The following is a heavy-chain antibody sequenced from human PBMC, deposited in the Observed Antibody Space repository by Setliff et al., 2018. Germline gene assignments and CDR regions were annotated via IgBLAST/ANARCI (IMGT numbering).Heavy chain of an antibody. J-gene: IGHJ4*02. CDR2: IYPSNSNI. CDR1: GYSFTDYW. V-gene: IGHV5-51*01. CDR3: ARHRVGDSGYAIPILDF. D-gene: IGHD5-12*01. Sequence: GASLKISCKASGYSFTDYWIAWVRQMPGKGLEWMGIIYPSNSNIKYSPSFEAQITFSVDKSITTAYLQWSSLKASDTAIYYCARHRVGDSGYAIPILDFWGQGALVTVSS.